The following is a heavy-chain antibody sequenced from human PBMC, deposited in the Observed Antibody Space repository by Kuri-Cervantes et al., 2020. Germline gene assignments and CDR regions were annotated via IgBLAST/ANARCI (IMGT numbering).Heavy chain of an antibody. V-gene: IGHV4-34*01. D-gene: IGHD4-11*01. CDR3: ARGGGDYSPYYYMDV. J-gene: IGHJ6*03. CDR2: INHSGST. CDR1: GGSISSYY. Sequence: GSLRLPCTVSGGSISSYYWSWIRQPPGKGLEWIGEINHSGSTNYNPSLKSRVTISVDTSKNQFSLQLNSVTAADTAVYYCARGGGDYSPYYYMDVWGKGTTVTVSS.